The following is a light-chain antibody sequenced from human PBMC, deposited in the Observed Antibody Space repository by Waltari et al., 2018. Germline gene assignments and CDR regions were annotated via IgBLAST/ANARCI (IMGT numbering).Light chain of an antibody. CDR3: ASWDDRLDAYV. Sequence: QSVLTQPPSASGTPGQRVIISCSGSSSNVGRTVVNWYHQLPGTAPQLLIFNDVDRPSGVPDRFSGSRSATSASLAISGLQSDDESTYYCASWDDRLDAYVFGTGTRVTVL. J-gene: IGLJ1*01. CDR2: NDV. V-gene: IGLV1-44*01. CDR1: SSNVGRTV.